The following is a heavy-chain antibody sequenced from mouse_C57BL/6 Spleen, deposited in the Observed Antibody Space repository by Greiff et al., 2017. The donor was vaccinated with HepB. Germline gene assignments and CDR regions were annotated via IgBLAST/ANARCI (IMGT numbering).Heavy chain of an antibody. V-gene: IGHV1-80*01. CDR3: ARSGYYGSGDY. CDR2: IYSGDGDT. J-gene: IGHJ2*01. CDR1: GYAFSSYW. D-gene: IGHD1-1*01. Sequence: QVQLQQSGAELVKPGASVKISCKASGYAFSSYWMNWVKQRPGKGLEWIGQIYSGDGDTNYNGKFKGKATLTADKSSSTAYMQLSSLTSEDSAVYFCARSGYYGSGDYWGQGTTLTVSS.